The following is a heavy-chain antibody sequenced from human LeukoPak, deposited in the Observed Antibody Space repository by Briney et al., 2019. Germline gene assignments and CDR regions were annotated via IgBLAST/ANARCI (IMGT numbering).Heavy chain of an antibody. V-gene: IGHV4-59*08. CDR2: IYYSGST. CDR3: ARSRGAAAGLY. CDR1: GSSISSYY. J-gene: IGHJ4*02. D-gene: IGHD6-13*01. Sequence: SETLSLTCTVSGSSISSYYWGWIRQPPGKGLDWIGYIYYSGSTKYNPSLRSRVTISVDTSKKQFSLKLSSVTAADTAVYYCARSRGAAAGLYWGQGTLVTVSS.